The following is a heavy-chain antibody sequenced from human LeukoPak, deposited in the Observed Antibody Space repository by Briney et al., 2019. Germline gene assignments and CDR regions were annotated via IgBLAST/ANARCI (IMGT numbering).Heavy chain of an antibody. D-gene: IGHD7-27*01. CDR3: ARPLGD. V-gene: IGHV4-34*01. CDR1: GGSFSGYY. Sequence: KPSETLSLTCAVYGGSFSGYYWSWIRQPPGKGLEWIGEINHSGSTNYNPSLKSRVTISVDTSKNQFSLKLSSVTAADTAVYYCARPLGDWGQGTLVTVSS. CDR2: INHSGST. J-gene: IGHJ4*02.